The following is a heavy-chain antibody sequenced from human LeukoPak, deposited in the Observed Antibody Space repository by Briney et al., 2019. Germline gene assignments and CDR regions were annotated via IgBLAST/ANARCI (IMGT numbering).Heavy chain of an antibody. Sequence: GGSLRLSCAASGFTFSDYYMSWIRQAPGKGLEWVSYISSSSSYTSYADSVKGRFTISRDNAKNSLYLQMNSLRAEDTAVYYCAREGGECSGGSCYSGRLDYWGQGTLVTVSS. V-gene: IGHV3-11*05. CDR3: AREGGECSGGSCYSGRLDY. CDR2: ISSSSSYT. CDR1: GFTFSDYY. D-gene: IGHD2-15*01. J-gene: IGHJ4*02.